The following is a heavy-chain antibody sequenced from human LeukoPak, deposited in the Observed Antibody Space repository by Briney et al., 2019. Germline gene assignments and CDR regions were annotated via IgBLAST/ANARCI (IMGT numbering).Heavy chain of an antibody. CDR2: ISYDGSNK. Sequence: PGRSLTLSCAASGFTFSSYGMHWVGQAPGKGLEWVAVISYDGSNKYYADSVKGRFTISRDNSKNTLYLQMNSLRAEDTAVYYCAKDRIAAAGQLGYWGQGTLVTVSS. CDR3: AKDRIAAAGQLGY. V-gene: IGHV3-30*18. D-gene: IGHD6-13*01. CDR1: GFTFSSYG. J-gene: IGHJ4*02.